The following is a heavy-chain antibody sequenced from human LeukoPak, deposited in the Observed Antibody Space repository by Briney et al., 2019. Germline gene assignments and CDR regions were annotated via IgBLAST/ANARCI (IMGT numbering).Heavy chain of an antibody. CDR1: GVSISSGSYY. J-gene: IGHJ6*03. V-gene: IGHV4-61*01. Sequence: PSETLSLTCTVSGVSISSGSYYWSWIRQPPGKGLEWIGYIYYSGSTNYNPSLKSRVTISVDTSKNQFSLKLSSVTAADTAVYYCARVVTMVRGVITKFYYYYMDVWGQGTMVTVSS. D-gene: IGHD3-10*01. CDR3: ARVVTMVRGVITKFYYYYMDV. CDR2: IYYSGST.